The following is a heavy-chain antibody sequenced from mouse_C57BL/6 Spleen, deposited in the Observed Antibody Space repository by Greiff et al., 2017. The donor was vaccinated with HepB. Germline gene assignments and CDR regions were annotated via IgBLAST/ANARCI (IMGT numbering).Heavy chain of an antibody. D-gene: IGHD2-2*01. CDR3: ARGEVTWYFDV. Sequence: EVKLMESGPELVKPGASVKISCKASGYTFTDYYMNWVKQSHGKSLEWIGDINPNNGGTSYNQKFKGKATLTVDKSSSTAYMELRSLTSEDSAVYYCARGEVTWYFDVWGTGTTVTVSS. CDR2: INPNNGGT. CDR1: GYTFTDYY. V-gene: IGHV1-26*01. J-gene: IGHJ1*03.